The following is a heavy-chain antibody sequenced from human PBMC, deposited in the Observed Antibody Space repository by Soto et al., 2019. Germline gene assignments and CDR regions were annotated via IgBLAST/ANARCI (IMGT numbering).Heavy chain of an antibody. V-gene: IGHV3-7*03. D-gene: IGHD5-18*01. CDR1: GLTFSRYW. J-gene: IGHJ3*02. Sequence: GGSLRLSCQASGLTFSRYWMTWVRQAPGKGLEWVANIKQDGSEKYYADSVKGRFTISRDNSKKSLYLQMSSLRSEDTAVYYSARDRGRTATNAFDIWGQGTMVTVSS. CDR3: ARDRGRTATNAFDI. CDR2: IKQDGSEK.